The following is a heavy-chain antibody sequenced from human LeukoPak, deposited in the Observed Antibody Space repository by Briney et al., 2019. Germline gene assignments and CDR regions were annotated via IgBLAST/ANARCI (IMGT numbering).Heavy chain of an antibody. CDR1: GFTFSSYW. V-gene: IGHV3-21*01. D-gene: IGHD6-19*01. CDR2: ISSSSSYI. J-gene: IGHJ4*02. Sequence: AGGSLRLSCAASGFTFSSYWMSWVRQAPGKGLEWVSSISSSSSYIYYADSVKGRFTISRDNAKNSLYLQMNSLRAEDTAVYYCARDLKLSGWYAFDYWGQGTLVTVSS. CDR3: ARDLKLSGWYAFDY.